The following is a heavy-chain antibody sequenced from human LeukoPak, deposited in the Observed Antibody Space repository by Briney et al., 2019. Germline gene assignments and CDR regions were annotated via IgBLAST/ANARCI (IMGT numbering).Heavy chain of an antibody. CDR2: ISSSSSYI. CDR1: GFTFSSYA. V-gene: IGHV3-21*01. Sequence: GGSLRLSCAASGFTFSSYAVSWVRQAPGKGLEWVSSISSSSSYIYYADSVKGRFTSSRDNAKNSLYLQMNSLRAEDTAVYYCARARSKYCSGGSCYAFDIWGQGTMVTVSS. D-gene: IGHD2-15*01. CDR3: ARARSKYCSGGSCYAFDI. J-gene: IGHJ3*02.